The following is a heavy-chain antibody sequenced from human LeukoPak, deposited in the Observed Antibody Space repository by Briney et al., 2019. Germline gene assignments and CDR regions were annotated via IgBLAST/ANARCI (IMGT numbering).Heavy chain of an antibody. CDR1: GFTFDDYG. Sequence: GGSLRLSCAASGFTFDDYGMSWVRHAQGKGLEWVSGINWNGGSTGYADSVKGRFTISRDDAKNSLYLQMNSLRAEDTALYYCARHHATRFGESPWSCDYWGQGTLVTVSS. D-gene: IGHD3-10*01. J-gene: IGHJ4*02. V-gene: IGHV3-20*04. CDR2: INWNGGST. CDR3: ARHHATRFGESPWSCDY.